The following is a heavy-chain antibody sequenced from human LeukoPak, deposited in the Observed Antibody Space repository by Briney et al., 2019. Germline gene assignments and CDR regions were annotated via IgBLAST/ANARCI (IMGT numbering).Heavy chain of an antibody. CDR3: AIAPNWGTHP. V-gene: IGHV3-23*01. Sequence: GGSLRLSCAASGFTFSTYTMYWVRHPPGKRLEWVSIIGNNGGGIHYADSVKGRFTISRDNFKNALYLQMNSLRVEDTAVYYWAIAPNWGTHPWGQGVLFTFSS. CDR1: GFTFSTYT. J-gene: IGHJ5*02. CDR2: IGNNGGGI. D-gene: IGHD7-27*01.